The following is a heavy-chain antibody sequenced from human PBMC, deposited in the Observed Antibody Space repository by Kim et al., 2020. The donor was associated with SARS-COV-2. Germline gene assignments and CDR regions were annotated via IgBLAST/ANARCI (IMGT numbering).Heavy chain of an antibody. Sequence: GGSLRLSCAASGFTFSSYGMHWVRQAPGKGLEWVAVIWYDGSNKYYADSVKGRFTISRDNSKNTLYLQMNSLRAEDTAVYYCARENGAGGGFDPWGQGTLVTVSS. D-gene: IGHD3-10*01. CDR2: IWYDGSNK. CDR3: ARENGAGGGFDP. CDR1: GFTFSSYG. V-gene: IGHV3-33*01. J-gene: IGHJ5*02.